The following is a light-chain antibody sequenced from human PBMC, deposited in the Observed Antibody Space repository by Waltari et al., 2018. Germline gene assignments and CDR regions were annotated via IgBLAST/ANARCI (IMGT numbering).Light chain of an antibody. CDR1: GSNIGAGYD. Sequence: QSVLTQPPSVSWAPGQRVTISCTGSGSNIGAGYDVPWYPQLPRAAPKLLIYGSTSRPLGVPDRFFGSTSGTSASLAITGLQAEDEADYYCQSYDTSLRVVFGGGTKLTVL. CDR3: QSYDTSLRVV. V-gene: IGLV1-40*01. CDR2: GST. J-gene: IGLJ3*02.